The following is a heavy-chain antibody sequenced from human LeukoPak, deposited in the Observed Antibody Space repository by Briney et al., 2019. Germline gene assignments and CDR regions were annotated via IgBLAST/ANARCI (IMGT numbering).Heavy chain of an antibody. CDR3: ARDSGYDSGGDFDY. V-gene: IGHV6-1*01. J-gene: IGHJ4*02. D-gene: IGHD5-12*01. CDR1: GDSVSSNSAA. Sequence: SQTLSLTFAISGDSVSSNSAAWNWVRQSPSRGLEWLGRTYYRSKWYNDYAVSVKSRITINPDTSKNQFSLQLNSVTPEDTAVYYCARDSGYDSGGDFDYWGQGTLVTVSS. CDR2: TYYRSKWYN.